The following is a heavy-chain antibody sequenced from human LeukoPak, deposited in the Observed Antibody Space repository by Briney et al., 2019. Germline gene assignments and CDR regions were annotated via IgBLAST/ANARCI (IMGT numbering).Heavy chain of an antibody. J-gene: IGHJ4*02. Sequence: GGSLRLSCAASGFTFSSYSMNWVRQAPGKGLEWVSYISSSSSTIYYADSVKGRFTISRDSAKNSLYLQMNSLRAEDTAVYYCARGFRFGWYEGAFDYWGQGTLVTVSS. CDR1: GFTFSSYS. D-gene: IGHD6-19*01. V-gene: IGHV3-48*04. CDR2: ISSSSSTI. CDR3: ARGFRFGWYEGAFDY.